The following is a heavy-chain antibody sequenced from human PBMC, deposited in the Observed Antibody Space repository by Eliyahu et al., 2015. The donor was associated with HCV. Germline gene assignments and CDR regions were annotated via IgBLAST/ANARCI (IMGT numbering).Heavy chain of an antibody. CDR1: GFSLSTSEVG. CDR3: AHRRCAGGCVWLDP. Sequence: QITLKESGPTLVKPTQTLTLTCTFSGFSLSTSEVGVGWVRQSPGKALEWLAFIYWDDDKRYSTSLRSRLTITKDTSKNQVVLTMTNMDPVDTGTYFCAHRRCAGGCVWLDPWGQGTPVTVSS. D-gene: IGHD2-21*01. CDR2: IYWDDDK. J-gene: IGHJ5*02. V-gene: IGHV2-5*02.